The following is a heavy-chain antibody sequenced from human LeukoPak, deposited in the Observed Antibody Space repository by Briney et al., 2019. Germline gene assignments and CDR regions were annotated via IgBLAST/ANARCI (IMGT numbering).Heavy chain of an antibody. D-gene: IGHD6-13*01. CDR3: ARAFGYGAAAGTFGY. CDR1: GYTFTGYY. V-gene: IGHV1-2*02. CDR2: INPNSGGT. J-gene: IGHJ4*02. Sequence: ASVEVFCKASGYTFTGYYMHWVRQAPAQGLEWMGWINPNSGGTNYAQKYQGRVTMTRDTSISTAYMELSRLRSDDTAVYYCARAFGYGAAAGTFGYWGQGTLVTVSS.